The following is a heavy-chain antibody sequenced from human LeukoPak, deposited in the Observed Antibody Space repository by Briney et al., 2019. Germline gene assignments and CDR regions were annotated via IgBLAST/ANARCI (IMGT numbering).Heavy chain of an antibody. Sequence: SETLSLTCTVSGDSISSSSYYWGWIRQPPGKGLEWIGSFSYSGSTYYNPSLKSRVTISVDTSKNQFSLKLSSVTAADTAVYYCARDRTVVVVVAATQAHWFDPWGQGTLVTVSS. CDR2: FSYSGST. CDR3: ARDRTVVVVVAATQAHWFDP. J-gene: IGHJ5*02. V-gene: IGHV4-39*07. D-gene: IGHD2-15*01. CDR1: GDSISSSSYY.